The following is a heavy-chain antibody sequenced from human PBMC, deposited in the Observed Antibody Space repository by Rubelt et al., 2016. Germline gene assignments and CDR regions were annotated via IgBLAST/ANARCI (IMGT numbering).Heavy chain of an antibody. D-gene: IGHD5-12*01. V-gene: IGHV3-48*03. J-gene: IGHJ4*02. CDR3: ARSDIVATITDY. CDR1: GFTFSSYE. CDR2: IRSSGSTI. Sequence: EVQLVESGGGLVQPGGSLRLSCAASGFTFSSYEMNWVRQAPGKGLEWVSYIRSSGSTIYYADSVKGRFTTSRDNAKNSLYLQMNGLRAEDTAVYYCARSDIVATITDYWGQGTLVTVSS.